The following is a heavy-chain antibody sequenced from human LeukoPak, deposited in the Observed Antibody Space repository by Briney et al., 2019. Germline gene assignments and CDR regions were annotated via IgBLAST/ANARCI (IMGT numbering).Heavy chain of an antibody. CDR2: IYPSGGSA. V-gene: IGHV1-46*02. Sequence: ASVKVSCKASGYPVNSFYTHWVRQAPGQGLEWVGIIYPSGGSASFTQKFQGRVTMTRDTSTSTFYMELSSLRSEDTAVYFCARERPSSYYFDYWGQGTLVTVSS. CDR3: ARERPSSYYFDY. J-gene: IGHJ4*02. CDR1: GYPVNSFY.